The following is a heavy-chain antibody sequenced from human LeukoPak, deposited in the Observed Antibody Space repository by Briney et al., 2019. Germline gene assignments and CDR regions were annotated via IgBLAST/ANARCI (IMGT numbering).Heavy chain of an antibody. J-gene: IGHJ4*02. CDR1: GYTFTSYG. Sequence: GASVKVSCKASGYTFTSYGISWVRQAPGQGLEWMGWISAYAQKFQGRVTMTTDTSPSTAYMELRSLRSDDTAVYYCARRFNYYDSSGYYEGFYFDYWGQGTLVTVSS. V-gene: IGHV1-18*01. CDR2: ISAY. CDR3: ARRFNYYDSSGYYEGFYFDY. D-gene: IGHD3-22*01.